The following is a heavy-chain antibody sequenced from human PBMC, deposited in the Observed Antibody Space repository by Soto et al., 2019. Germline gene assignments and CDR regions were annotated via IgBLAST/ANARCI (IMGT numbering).Heavy chain of an antibody. D-gene: IGHD3-10*01. CDR3: AHPISVVRGVMGNYGLDV. V-gene: IGHV2-5*02. J-gene: IGHJ6*02. CDR1: GFSLSASGVG. Sequence: QITLKESGPTLVKPTQTLTLTCTFSGFSLSASGVGVAWIRQPPGNALQWLALIYWDADKRYSPSLKSRLTLTMDSSKNQVVLTLTNVDPVDTATYYCAHPISVVRGVMGNYGLDVWGQGTTVTVSS. CDR2: IYWDADK.